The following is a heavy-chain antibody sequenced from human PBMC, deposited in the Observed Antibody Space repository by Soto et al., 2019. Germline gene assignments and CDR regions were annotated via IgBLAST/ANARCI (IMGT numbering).Heavy chain of an antibody. Sequence: SETLSLTCTVSGGSISSGDHYWTRIRQPPGKGLEWIGHILYSGNTHYNPSLNSRLTISVDTSKNQFSLKLSSVTAADTAVYYCARHSCFGELSFDSWGQGTLVTVSS. CDR3: ARHSCFGELSFDS. CDR1: GGSISSGDHY. V-gene: IGHV4-30-4*01. J-gene: IGHJ4*02. CDR2: ILYSGNT. D-gene: IGHD3-10*01.